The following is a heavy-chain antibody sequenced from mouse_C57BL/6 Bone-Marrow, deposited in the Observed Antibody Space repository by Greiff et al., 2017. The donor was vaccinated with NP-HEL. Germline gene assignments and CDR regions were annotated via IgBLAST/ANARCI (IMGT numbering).Heavy chain of an antibody. CDR3: ERANYYGSRTGWYFDV. D-gene: IGHD1-1*01. V-gene: IGHV7-3*01. Sequence: EVNVVESGGGLVQPGGSLSLSCAASGFTFTDYYISWVRQPPGQALEWLGFIRNKANGYTTEYSASVKGRFTISRDNSKSILYLQMSALRAENSATYYYERANYYGSRTGWYFDVWGTGTTVTVSS. CDR2: IRNKANGYTT. CDR1: GFTFTDYY. J-gene: IGHJ1*03.